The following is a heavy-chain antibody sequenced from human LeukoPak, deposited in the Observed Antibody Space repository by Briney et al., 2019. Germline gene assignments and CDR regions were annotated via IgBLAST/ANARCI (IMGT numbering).Heavy chain of an antibody. J-gene: IGHJ6*02. CDR2: IWYVGSNK. CDR1: GFTFSSYG. D-gene: IGHD5-18*01. V-gene: IGHV3-33*01. Sequence: ARSLRLSCAASGFTFSSYGMHWVRQAPGKGLDWVAVIWYVGSNKYYADSVKGRFTISRDNSKNTLYLQMNSLRAEDTAVYYCARERVDTAMVFYYYGMDVWGQGTTVTVSS. CDR3: ARERVDTAMVFYYYGMDV.